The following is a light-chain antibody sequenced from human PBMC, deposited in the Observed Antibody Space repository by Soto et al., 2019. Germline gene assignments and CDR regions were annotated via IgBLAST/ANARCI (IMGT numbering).Light chain of an antibody. CDR2: ATS. V-gene: IGKV3-15*01. CDR1: HLVIIY. J-gene: IGKJ4*01. CDR3: QQYNNWPLT. Sequence: IVMTHSPSTLSVSPLERATLSFMSIHLVIIYLSWYQQKPGPAPRLLIFATSTSATGIPARFTGSGSGTEFTLTISSLQSEDFAVYYCQQYNNWPLTFGGGTKVDI.